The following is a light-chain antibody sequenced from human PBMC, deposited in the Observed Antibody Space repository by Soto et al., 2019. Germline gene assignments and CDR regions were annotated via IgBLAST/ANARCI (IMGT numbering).Light chain of an antibody. V-gene: IGKV1-12*01. CDR3: QQASSFPLT. Sequence: IPMTQSPSSVSASVGDSVTITCRASQVISSWLAWYQVKPGKAPKLLIYGASNRESGVPSRFSASESGTLFTLTINSLQPDDFATYYCQQASSFPLTFGGGTTVEI. CDR1: QVISSW. CDR2: GAS. J-gene: IGKJ4*01.